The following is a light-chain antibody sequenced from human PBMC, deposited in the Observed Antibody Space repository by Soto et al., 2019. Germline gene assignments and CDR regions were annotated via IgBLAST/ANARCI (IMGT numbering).Light chain of an antibody. CDR3: QQYNDWSLT. CDR1: QSVRSN. CDR2: GAF. Sequence: EILITQAPVTLYVSPGGRATLSCRASQSVRSNLAWYQQKPGQAPSLLIYGAFPRATGIPAMFSGTGSGTEFTLTISSLQSEDVALDYCQQYNDWSLTFGQGTKVDIK. J-gene: IGKJ1*01. V-gene: IGKV3-15*01.